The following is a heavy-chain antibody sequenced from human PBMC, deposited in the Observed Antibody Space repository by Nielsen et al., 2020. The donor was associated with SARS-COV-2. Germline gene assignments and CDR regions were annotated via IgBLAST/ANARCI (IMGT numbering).Heavy chain of an antibody. CDR2: ISSSSTI. J-gene: IGHJ4*02. CDR3: ARDDGQGWWELQTTGDY. Sequence: GESLKISCAASGFTFSSYSMNWVRQAPGKGLEWVSYISSSSTIYYADSVKGRFTISRDNAKNSLYLQMNSLRAEDTAVYYCARDDGQGWWELQTTGDYWGQGTLVTVSS. V-gene: IGHV3-48*04. CDR1: GFTFSSYS. D-gene: IGHD1-26*01.